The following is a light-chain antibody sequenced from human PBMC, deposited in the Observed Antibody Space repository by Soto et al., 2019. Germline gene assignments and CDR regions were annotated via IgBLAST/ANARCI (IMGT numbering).Light chain of an antibody. J-gene: IGLJ1*01. CDR1: CSDVGGYNY. Sequence: QSALTQPASVSGSPGQSITISCTGTCSDVGGYNYVSWYQQHPGKAPKLMIYDVSNRPSGVSNRFSGSKSGNTASLTISGLQAEDEADYYCSSYTSSSTLDFGTGTKLTVL. CDR3: SSYTSSSTLD. CDR2: DVS. V-gene: IGLV2-14*01.